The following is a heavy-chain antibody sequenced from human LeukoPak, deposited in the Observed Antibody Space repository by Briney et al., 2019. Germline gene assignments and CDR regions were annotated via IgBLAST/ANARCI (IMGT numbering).Heavy chain of an antibody. CDR1: GYTFTSYG. Sequence: GASVKVSCKASGYTFTSYGISWVRQAPGQGLEWMGWISAYNGNTNYAQKLQGRVTMTTDTSTSTAYMELRSLRSDDTAVYYCAREVYDSSGPVPLYYYYGMDVWGQGTTVTVSS. CDR3: AREVYDSSGPVPLYYYYGMDV. D-gene: IGHD3-22*01. CDR2: ISAYNGNT. V-gene: IGHV1-18*01. J-gene: IGHJ6*02.